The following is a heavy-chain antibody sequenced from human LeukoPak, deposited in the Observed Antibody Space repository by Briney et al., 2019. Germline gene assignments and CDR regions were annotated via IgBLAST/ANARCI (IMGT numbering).Heavy chain of an antibody. Sequence: GGSLRLSCAASGFTFNYYGWSWVRQAPGKGLEGVADISYDGSNKFYADSVRGRFTISRDNSENTLYLQMNSLRTEDTAVYYCARPTNCASASCYLPFDYWGQGTLVTVSS. J-gene: IGHJ4*02. CDR1: GFTFNYYG. CDR3: ARPTNCASASCYLPFDY. D-gene: IGHD2-2*01. V-gene: IGHV3-30*03. CDR2: ISYDGSNK.